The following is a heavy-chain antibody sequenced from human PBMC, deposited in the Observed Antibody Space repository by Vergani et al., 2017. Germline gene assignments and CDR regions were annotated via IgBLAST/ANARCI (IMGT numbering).Heavy chain of an antibody. CDR1: GGSLSSGSAY. D-gene: IGHD3-16*01. Sequence: VQLQESGPGLVKPSQTLSLTCTVSGGSLSSGSAYWGWIRQPAGKGLEWIGRISIRGDTDYNPSLKSRVTMSLDTSKNQFSLKLSSVTAADTAVYYCARDTFHFDSENYDDVFDSWGQGTMVIVSS. CDR3: ARDTFHFDSENYDDVFDS. CDR2: ISIRGDT. V-gene: IGHV4-61*02. J-gene: IGHJ3*02.